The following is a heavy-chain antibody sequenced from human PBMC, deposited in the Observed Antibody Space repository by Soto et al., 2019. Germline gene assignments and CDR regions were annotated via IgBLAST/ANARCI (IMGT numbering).Heavy chain of an antibody. CDR2: ISSSSNTI. V-gene: IGHV3-48*04. Sequence: SGGSLRLSCAASGFTFSSYSMNWVRQAPGKGLQWISYISSSSNTIYYADSVKGRFTISRDNAKNSLYLQMNSLRAEDTAVYYCASLLGTTYYYGMDVWGQGTTVTVSS. CDR3: ASLLGTTYYYGMDV. CDR1: GFTFSSYS. J-gene: IGHJ6*02. D-gene: IGHD1-7*01.